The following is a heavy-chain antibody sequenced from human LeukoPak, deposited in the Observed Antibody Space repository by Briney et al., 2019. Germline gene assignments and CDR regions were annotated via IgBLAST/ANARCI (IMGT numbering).Heavy chain of an antibody. Sequence: ASVKVSCKASGYTFTSYGISWVRQAPGQGLEWMGWISAYNGNTNYAQKLQGRVTMTTDTSTSTAYMELSSLRSEDTAVYYCARAGRSNILTGYLSPSYYYYYYMDVWGKGTTVTISS. CDR1: GYTFTSYG. CDR3: ARAGRSNILTGYLSPSYYYYYYMDV. V-gene: IGHV1-18*01. D-gene: IGHD3-9*01. CDR2: ISAYNGNT. J-gene: IGHJ6*03.